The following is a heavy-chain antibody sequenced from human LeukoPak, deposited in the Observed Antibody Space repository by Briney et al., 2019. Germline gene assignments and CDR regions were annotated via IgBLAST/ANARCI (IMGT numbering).Heavy chain of an antibody. CDR2: IRSKANSYAT. Sequence: GGSLGLSCAASGFTFSGSAMHWVRQASGKGLEWVGRIRSKANSYATAYAASVKGRFTISRDDSKNTAYLQMNSLKTEDTAVYYCGGGATSDYWGQGTLVTVSS. J-gene: IGHJ4*02. CDR3: GGGATSDY. V-gene: IGHV3-73*01. CDR1: GFTFSGSA. D-gene: IGHD1-26*01.